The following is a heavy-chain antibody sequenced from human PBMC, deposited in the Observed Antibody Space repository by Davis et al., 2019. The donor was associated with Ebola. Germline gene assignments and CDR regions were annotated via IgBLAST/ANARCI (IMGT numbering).Heavy chain of an antibody. D-gene: IGHD1-26*01. V-gene: IGHV3-48*03. CDR2: ISSSCSTI. J-gene: IGHJ5*02. CDR1: GFTFSSYE. Sequence: GESLKISCAASGFTFSSYEMNWVRQAPGKGLEWVSYISSSCSTIYYADSVNRRFTISRDNSKNTLYLHMNSLRAEDTAVYYCARGSRWELVDNWFDTWGQGTLVTVAS. CDR3: ARGSRWELVDNWFDT.